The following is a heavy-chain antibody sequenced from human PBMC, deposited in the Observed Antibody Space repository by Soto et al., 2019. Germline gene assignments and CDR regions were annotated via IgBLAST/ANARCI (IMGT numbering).Heavy chain of an antibody. CDR1: GYTFTGYY. CDR3: ARDQRVPAAIHGGGRVYYYGMDV. D-gene: IGHD2-2*02. J-gene: IGHJ6*02. V-gene: IGHV1-2*02. CDR2: INPNSGGT. Sequence: ASVKVSCKASGYTFTGYYMHWVRQAPGQGLEWMGWINPNSGGTNYAQKFQGRVTMTRDTSISTAYMELSRLRSDDTAVYYCARDQRVPAAIHGGGRVYYYGMDVWGQGTTVTVSS.